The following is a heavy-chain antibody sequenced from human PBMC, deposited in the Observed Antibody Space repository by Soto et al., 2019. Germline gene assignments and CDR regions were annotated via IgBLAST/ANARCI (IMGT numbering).Heavy chain of an antibody. V-gene: IGHV3-23*01. CDR3: AKDYSGGGSSTSLGHY. CDR1: GFTFSSYA. J-gene: IGHJ4*02. D-gene: IGHD2-2*01. Sequence: PGGSLRLSCAASGFTFSSYAMSWVRQAPGKWLEWVSAISGSGGSTYYADSVKGRFTISRDNSKNTLYLQMNSLRAEDTAVYYCAKDYSGGGSSTSLGHYWGQGTLVTVSS. CDR2: ISGSGGST.